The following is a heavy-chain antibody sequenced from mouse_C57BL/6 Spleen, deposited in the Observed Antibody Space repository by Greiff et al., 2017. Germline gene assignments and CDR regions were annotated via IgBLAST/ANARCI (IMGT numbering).Heavy chain of an antibody. CDR1: GFTFSSYG. Sequence: EVQLQESGGDLVKPGGSLKLSCAASGFTFSSYGMSWVRQTPDKRLEWVATISSGGSYTYYPDSVKGRFTISRDNAKNTLYLQMSSLKSEDTAMYYCARKTYGSTIDYWGQRTTLTVSA. V-gene: IGHV5-6*01. J-gene: IGHJ2*01. CDR2: ISSGGSYT. CDR3: ARKTYGSTIDY. D-gene: IGHD1-1*01.